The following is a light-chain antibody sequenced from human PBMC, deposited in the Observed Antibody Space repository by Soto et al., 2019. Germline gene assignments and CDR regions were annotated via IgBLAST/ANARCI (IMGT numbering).Light chain of an antibody. Sequence: DIQMTQSPSTLSASVGDRVTITCRASQSVSSWLAWYQQKPGKAPKVLIYKASTLESGVPSRFSGSGSGTEFTLTISSLQPDEFATYYCQHYNKYPYTFGQGTKLEIK. J-gene: IGKJ2*01. CDR1: QSVSSW. CDR2: KAS. CDR3: QHYNKYPYT. V-gene: IGKV1-5*03.